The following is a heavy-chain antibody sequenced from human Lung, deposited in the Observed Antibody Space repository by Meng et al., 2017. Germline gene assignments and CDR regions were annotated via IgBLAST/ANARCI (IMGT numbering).Heavy chain of an antibody. J-gene: IGHJ4*02. V-gene: IGHV1-2*06. D-gene: IGHD6-13*01. CDR1: GYTFPDYW. CDR2: INPKSGDT. Sequence: ASVKVFCKASGYTFPDYWLHWVRRAPGQGLEWMGRINPKSGDTHYAQRFQGRVTMTGDTSISTAYMELGGLRSDDTAMYYCARDEDISAAGKLFGDYWGQGTLVTVSS. CDR3: ARDEDISAAGKLFGDY.